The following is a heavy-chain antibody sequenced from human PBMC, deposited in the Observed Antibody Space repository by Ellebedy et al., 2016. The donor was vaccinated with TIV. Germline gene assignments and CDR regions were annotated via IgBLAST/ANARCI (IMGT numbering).Heavy chain of an antibody. V-gene: IGHV3-7*01. CDR1: GFTFSSYW. D-gene: IGHD5-18*01. CDR3: ARTIGYSYGYSPDWFDP. J-gene: IGHJ5*02. CDR2: IKQDGSEK. Sequence: GESLKISXAASGFTFSSYWMSWVRQAPGKGLEWVANIKQDGSEKYYVDSVKGRFTISRDNAKNSLYLQMNSLRAEDTAVYYCARTIGYSYGYSPDWFDPWGQGTLVTVSS.